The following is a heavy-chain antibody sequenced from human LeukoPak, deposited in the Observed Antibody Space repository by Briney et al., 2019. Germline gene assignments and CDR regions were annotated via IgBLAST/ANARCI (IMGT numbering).Heavy chain of an antibody. V-gene: IGHV4-38-2*01. CDR1: GYSINSAYH. CDR2: IHHSGTT. Sequence: SETLSLTCAVSGYSINSAYHWGWIRQPPGKGLEWIGSIHHSGTTYYNPSLKSRVTISVDTSKYQISLKVNSVTAADTAVYYCAKPQSSLSHFYDSWGQGTLVTVSS. D-gene: IGHD2-2*01. J-gene: IGHJ4*02. CDR3: AKPQSSLSHFYDS.